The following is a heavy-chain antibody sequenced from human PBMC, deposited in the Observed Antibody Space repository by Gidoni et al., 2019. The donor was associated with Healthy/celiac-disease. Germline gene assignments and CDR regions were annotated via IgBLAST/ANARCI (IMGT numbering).Heavy chain of an antibody. J-gene: IGHJ6*03. V-gene: IGHV4-34*01. CDR2: INHSGST. Sequence: GLEWIGEINHSGSTNYNPSLKSRVTISVDTSKNQFSLKLSSVTAADTAVYYCARGRDCSSTRCHGGGKYYYYYYYMAVWGKGTTVTVSS. CDR3: ARGRDCSSTRCHGGGKYYYYYYYMAV. D-gene: IGHD2-2*01.